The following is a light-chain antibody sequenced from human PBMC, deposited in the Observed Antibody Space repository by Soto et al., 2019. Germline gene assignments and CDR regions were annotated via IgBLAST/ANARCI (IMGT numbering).Light chain of an antibody. J-gene: IGLJ3*02. CDR2: EVS. CDR3: CSFAGSRDFWV. V-gene: IGLV2-23*02. Sequence: QSALTQPASVSGSPGQSITISCSGTTSDVGGYDVVSWYQQHPGKAPKLIIFEVSQRPSGVSSRFSGSKSGNTASLTISALQAGDEADYYCCSFAGSRDFWVFGGGTKVTVL. CDR1: TSDVGGYDV.